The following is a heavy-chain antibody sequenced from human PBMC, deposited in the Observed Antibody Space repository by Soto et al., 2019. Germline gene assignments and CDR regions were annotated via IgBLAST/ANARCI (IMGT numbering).Heavy chain of an antibody. Sequence: EVQLVESGGGLVQPGGSLRLSCAASGFTFSSYWMHWVRQAPGKGLVWVSRINSDGSSTSYADSVKGRFTISRDNAKNTLYLQMNSLGAEDTAVYYCARESVLLWFGELLSRFDPWGQGTLVTVSS. D-gene: IGHD3-10*01. CDR2: INSDGSST. J-gene: IGHJ5*02. CDR3: ARESVLLWFGELLSRFDP. CDR1: GFTFSSYW. V-gene: IGHV3-74*01.